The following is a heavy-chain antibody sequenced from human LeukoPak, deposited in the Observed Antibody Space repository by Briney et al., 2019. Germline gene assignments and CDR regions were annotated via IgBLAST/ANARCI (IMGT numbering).Heavy chain of an antibody. V-gene: IGHV1-18*01. J-gene: IGHJ4*02. CDR1: GYTLTSYG. Sequence: ASVKVSCKASGYTLTSYGISWVRPAPGQGLEWMGRISAYNGNTNYAQKRQGSVTMTTDTSTSTAYMELRSLRSDDTAVYYCARENQQLVEVYWGQGTLVTVSS. CDR2: ISAYNGNT. CDR3: ARENQQLVEVY. D-gene: IGHD6-13*01.